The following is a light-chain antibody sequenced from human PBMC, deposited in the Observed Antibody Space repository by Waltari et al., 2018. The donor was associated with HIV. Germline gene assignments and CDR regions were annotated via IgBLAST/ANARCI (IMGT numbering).Light chain of an antibody. CDR2: DAS. J-gene: IGKJ1*01. CDR3: QQYSNWPRT. Sequence: EILMTQSPAALSVSPGERATLSCRASPSVTSKLAWYQQKPGQAPRPRIYDASTRATGLSARFSGSGSGTEFTLTISSLQSEDFAVYYCQQYSNWPRTFGQGTKVEIK. CDR1: PSVTSK. V-gene: IGKV3-15*01.